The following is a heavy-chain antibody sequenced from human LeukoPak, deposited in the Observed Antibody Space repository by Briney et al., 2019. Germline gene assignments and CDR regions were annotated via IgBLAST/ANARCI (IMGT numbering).Heavy chain of an antibody. CDR3: ARDRRWLQFID. D-gene: IGHD5-24*01. J-gene: IGHJ4*02. V-gene: IGHV4-59*11. Sequence: SETLSLTCTVSGGSISSHYWSWIRQPPGKGLEWIGYIYYSGSTNYNPSLKSRVTISVDTSKNQFSLKLSSVTAADTAVYYCARDRRWLQFIDWGQGTLVIVSS. CDR2: IYYSGST. CDR1: GGSISSHY.